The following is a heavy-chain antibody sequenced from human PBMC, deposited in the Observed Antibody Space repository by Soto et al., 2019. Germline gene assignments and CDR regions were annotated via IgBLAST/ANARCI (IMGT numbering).Heavy chain of an antibody. CDR3: ARALIPSHDYGGNSPYYYYGMDV. Sequence: GGSLRLSCAASGFTFSSYSMNWVRQAPGKGLEWVSYISSSSSTIYYADSVKGRFTISRDNAKNSLYLQMNSLRDEDTAVYYCARALIPSHDYGGNSPYYYYGMDVWGQGTTVTVSS. CDR2: ISSSSSTI. D-gene: IGHD4-17*01. V-gene: IGHV3-48*02. CDR1: GFTFSSYS. J-gene: IGHJ6*02.